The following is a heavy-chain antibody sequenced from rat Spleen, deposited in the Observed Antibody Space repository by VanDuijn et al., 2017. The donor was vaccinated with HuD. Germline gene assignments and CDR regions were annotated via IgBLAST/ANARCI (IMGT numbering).Heavy chain of an antibody. CDR2: IWGDGNT. J-gene: IGHJ2*01. CDR3: AREEGGAGFDY. CDR1: GFSLSRHG. Sequence: QVHLKESGPGRVQPSQTLSLTCTVSGFSLSRHGVIWVRQPPGKGLEWMGVIWGDGNTNYKSALKSRLSISRDTSKSQVFLKMNRLQSEDTTTYYCAREEGGAGFDYWGQGVMVTVSS. V-gene: IGHV2-13*01. D-gene: IGHD1-11*01.